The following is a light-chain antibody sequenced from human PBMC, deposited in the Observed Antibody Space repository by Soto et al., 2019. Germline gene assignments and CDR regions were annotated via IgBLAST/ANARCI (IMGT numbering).Light chain of an antibody. CDR2: GAS. CDR1: QSVSNN. CDR3: QQYNRWPQT. Sequence: EIVMTQSPATLSVSPGERATLSCRASQSVSNNLAWYRQRPGQAPRLLIYGASTRATGILARFSGSGSGTEFTLTINSLQSGDFAVYFCQQYNRWPQTFGQGTKVDIK. J-gene: IGKJ1*01. V-gene: IGKV3-15*01.